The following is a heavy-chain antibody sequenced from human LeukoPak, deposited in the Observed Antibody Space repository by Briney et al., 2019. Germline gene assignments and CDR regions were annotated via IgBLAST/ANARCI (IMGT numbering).Heavy chain of an antibody. V-gene: IGHV4-38-2*02. D-gene: IGHD3-10*01. J-gene: IGHJ4*02. CDR2: IYYSGST. CDR1: GYSISSGYY. Sequence: SETLSLTCTVSGYSISSGYYWGWIRQPPGKGLEWIGYIYYSGSTYYNPSLKSRVTISVDTSKTRPCITVPESPGANQFSLKLSYPADYFDYWGQGTLVTVSS. CDR3: SYPADYFDY.